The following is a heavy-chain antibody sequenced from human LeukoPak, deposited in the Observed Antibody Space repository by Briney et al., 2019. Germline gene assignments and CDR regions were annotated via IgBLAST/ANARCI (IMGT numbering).Heavy chain of an antibody. CDR3: ASYTGSNAYYAY. J-gene: IGHJ4*02. V-gene: IGHV4-4*07. CDR2: IYSSGST. CDR1: GASISSYY. Sequence: SETLSLTCTVSGASISSYYWTWTRQPAGKGPEWIGRIYSSGSTNYNPSLKSRVTMSVDTSNNQFSLKLSSVTAADTAIYYCASYTGSNAYYAYWGQGILVTVSS. D-gene: IGHD2-8*02.